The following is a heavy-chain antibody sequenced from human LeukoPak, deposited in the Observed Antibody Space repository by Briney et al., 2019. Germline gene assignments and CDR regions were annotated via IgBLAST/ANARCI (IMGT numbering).Heavy chain of an antibody. D-gene: IGHD3-22*01. CDR1: GYTFTSYD. CDR3: AREGYYASSGYYSRHPDYYYYGMDV. Sequence: ASVKVSCKASGYTFTSYDINWVRQATGQGLEWMGWMNPNSGNTGYAQKFQGRVTMTRNPSISTAYMELSSLTSEDTAVYYCAREGYYASSGYYSRHPDYYYYGMDVWGQGTPVTVSS. CDR2: MNPNSGNT. V-gene: IGHV1-8*01. J-gene: IGHJ6*02.